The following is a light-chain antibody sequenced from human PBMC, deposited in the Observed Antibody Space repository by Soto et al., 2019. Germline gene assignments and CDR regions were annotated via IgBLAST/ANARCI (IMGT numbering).Light chain of an antibody. CDR1: KLGDKY. CDR2: QHS. J-gene: IGLJ2*01. Sequence: SSELTQPPSVSVSPGQTASITCSGDKLGDKYTCWYQQKPGQSPVLVIYQHSQRPSGIPERFSGSNSGNTATLTISGTQAMDEADYYCQAWDSSTDVVFGGGTQLTVL. CDR3: QAWDSSTDVV. V-gene: IGLV3-1*01.